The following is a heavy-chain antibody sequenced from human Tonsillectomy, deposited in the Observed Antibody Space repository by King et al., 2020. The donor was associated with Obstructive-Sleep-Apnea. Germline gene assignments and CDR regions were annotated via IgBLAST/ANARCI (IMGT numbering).Heavy chain of an antibody. CDR3: ARVGIAIAAAVSYYYYGMDV. CDR1: GYTFTSYG. D-gene: IGHD6-13*01. V-gene: IGHV1-18*01. J-gene: IGHJ6*02. Sequence: VQLVESGAEVKKPGASVKVSCKASGYTFTSYGISWVRQAPGQGLEWMGWISAYNGNTNYAQKLQGRVTMTTDTSTSTAYMERRSLSSDDTAVYYCARVGIAIAAAVSYYYYGMDVWGQGTTVTVSS. CDR2: ISAYNGNT.